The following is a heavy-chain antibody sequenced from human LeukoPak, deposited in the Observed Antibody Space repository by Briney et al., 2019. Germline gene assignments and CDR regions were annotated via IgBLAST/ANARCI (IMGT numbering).Heavy chain of an antibody. J-gene: IGHJ4*02. V-gene: IGHV5-10-1*01. CDR2: IDPSDSYT. D-gene: IGHD4-17*01. Sequence: GESLKISCKASGYSFTSYWISWVRQMPGKGLEWMGRIDPSDSYTNYSPSFQGHVTISADKSISTAYLQWSSLEASDTAIYYCAGNTVTAGDAYWGQGTLVTVSS. CDR3: AGNTVTAGDAY. CDR1: GYSFTSYW.